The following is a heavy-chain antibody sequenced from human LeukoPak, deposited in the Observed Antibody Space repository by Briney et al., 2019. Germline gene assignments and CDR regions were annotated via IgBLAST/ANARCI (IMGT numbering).Heavy chain of an antibody. J-gene: IGHJ4*02. CDR3: ARGLSGYYYGSGSSSGLLN. Sequence: PSETLSLTRAVYGGSFSGYYWSWIRQPPGKGLEWIGEINHSGSTNYNPSLKSRVTISVDTSKNQFSLKLSSVTAADTAVYYCARGLSGYYYGSGSSSGLLNWGQGTLVTVSS. D-gene: IGHD3-10*01. V-gene: IGHV4-34*01. CDR1: GGSFSGYY. CDR2: INHSGST.